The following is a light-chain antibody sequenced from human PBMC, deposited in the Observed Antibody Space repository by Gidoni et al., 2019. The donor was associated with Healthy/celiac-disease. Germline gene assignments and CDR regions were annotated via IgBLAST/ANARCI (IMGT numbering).Light chain of an antibody. V-gene: IGLV3-9*01. J-gene: IGLJ2*01. CDR1: NMGSKN. CDR2: RDS. CDR3: QVWDSSTVV. Sequence: SYELTPPPSVSVALGQTARITCGGNNMGSKNVHRYQQKPGQAPVLVIYRDSNRPSGIPERFSGSNSGNTATLTISRAQAGDEADYYCQVWDSSTVVFGGGTKLTVL.